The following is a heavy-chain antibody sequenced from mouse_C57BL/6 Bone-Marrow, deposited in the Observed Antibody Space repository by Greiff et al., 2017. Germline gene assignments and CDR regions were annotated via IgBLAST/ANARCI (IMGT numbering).Heavy chain of an antibody. CDR1: GYTFTSYW. Sequence: QVQLQQPGAELVRPGSSVKLSCKASGYTFTSYWMHWVKQRPIQGLEWIGNIDPSDSETHYNQKFKDKATLTVDKSSSTAYMQLSSLTSEDSAVYYCARGGSYYYGTDYFDYWGQGTTLTVSS. D-gene: IGHD1-1*01. J-gene: IGHJ2*01. V-gene: IGHV1-52*01. CDR3: ARGGSYYYGTDYFDY. CDR2: IDPSDSET.